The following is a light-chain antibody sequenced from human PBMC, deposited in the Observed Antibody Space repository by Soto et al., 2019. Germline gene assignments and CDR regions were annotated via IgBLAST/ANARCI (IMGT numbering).Light chain of an antibody. CDR3: QKYDTAPLT. Sequence: DIQLTQSPSSLSASVGDRVTITCRASQGFSNFLAWYQQKPGKVPKLLIYAASTLQSGVPSRFSDRGSGTDFTLTINSLQPEDVGTYYCQKYDTAPLTFGPGTTVDIK. CDR1: QGFSNF. V-gene: IGKV1-27*01. CDR2: AAS. J-gene: IGKJ3*01.